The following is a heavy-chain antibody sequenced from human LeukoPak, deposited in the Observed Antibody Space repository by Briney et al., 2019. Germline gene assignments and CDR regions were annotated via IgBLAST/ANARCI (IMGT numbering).Heavy chain of an antibody. CDR1: GFTFSNHW. CDR2: ITPDGSGD. CDR3: ARSMGTVTTYDY. Sequence: GGSLRLSCAAPGFTFSNHWMSWVRQAPGKGLEWVASITPDGSGDYYMDSVKGRFTISRDNAENSLYLQMNSLGAEDTAVYYCARSMGTVTTYDYWGQGTLVTVSS. V-gene: IGHV3-7*01. J-gene: IGHJ4*02. D-gene: IGHD1-7*01.